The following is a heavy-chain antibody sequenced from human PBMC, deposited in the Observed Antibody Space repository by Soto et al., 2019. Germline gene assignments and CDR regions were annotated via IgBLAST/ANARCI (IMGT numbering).Heavy chain of an antibody. CDR2: ISGYNGNT. CDR1: GYSFTSYG. V-gene: IGHV1-18*01. J-gene: IGHJ5*02. Sequence: QVQLVQSGAEVKTPGASVKVSCKASGYSFTSYGISWLGQAPGQGLEWMGWISGYNGNTKYAQKFHGRLTMTTDTSTRTGYMELESLRSDDTALYYCARDLPLRFPYLDPWGQGTLVTVSS. D-gene: IGHD5-12*01. CDR3: ARDLPLRFPYLDP.